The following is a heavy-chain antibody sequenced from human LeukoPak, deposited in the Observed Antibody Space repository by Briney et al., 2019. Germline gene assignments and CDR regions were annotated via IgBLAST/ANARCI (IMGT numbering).Heavy chain of an antibody. CDR3: ARDPSRRYTYGYGDS. V-gene: IGHV3-7*01. CDR2: INQDGSEK. CDR1: GFTFSGYW. D-gene: IGHD5-18*01. J-gene: IGHJ4*02. Sequence: GGSLRLSCAASGFTFSGYWLNWVRQPPGKGLEWVAHINQDGSEKYYVDSVKGRFTISRDNARSSLYLQMNSLRAEDTGLYYSARDPSRRYTYGYGDSWGQGTLVTVSS.